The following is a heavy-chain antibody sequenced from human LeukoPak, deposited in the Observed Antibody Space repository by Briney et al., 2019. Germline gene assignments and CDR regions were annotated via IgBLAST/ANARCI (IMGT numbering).Heavy chain of an antibody. Sequence: GGSLRLSCAASGFTFSSYAMSWVRQAPGKGLEWVSAISGSGGSTYYADSVKGRFTISRDNSKNTLYLQMNSLRAEDTAVYYCAKETTDIVVTSYYFDYWGQGTLVTVSS. CDR3: AKETTDIVVTSYYFDY. CDR2: ISGSGGST. J-gene: IGHJ4*02. V-gene: IGHV3-23*01. D-gene: IGHD2-2*01. CDR1: GFTFSSYA.